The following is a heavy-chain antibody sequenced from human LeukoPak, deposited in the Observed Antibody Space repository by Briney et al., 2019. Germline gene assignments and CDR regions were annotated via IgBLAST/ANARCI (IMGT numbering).Heavy chain of an antibody. J-gene: IGHJ3*02. V-gene: IGHV3-74*01. CDR3: ASRYYYDSRGAFDI. Sequence: GGSLRLSCAASGFTFSSYWMPWVRQVPGKGPVWVSRINSDGSSTSYTDSVKGRFTISRDNAKNTLFLQMNSLRAEDTAVYYCASRYYYDSRGAFDIWGQGTVVTVSS. CDR2: INSDGSST. D-gene: IGHD3-22*01. CDR1: GFTFSSYW.